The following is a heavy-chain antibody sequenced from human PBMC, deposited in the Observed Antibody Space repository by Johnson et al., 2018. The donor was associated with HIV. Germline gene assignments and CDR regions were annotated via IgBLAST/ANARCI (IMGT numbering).Heavy chain of an antibody. CDR2: ISHDGSHK. D-gene: IGHD2-2*01. CDR1: GFTFSS. V-gene: IGHV3-30*18. CDR3: AKTAAADAFDI. Sequence: QVQLVESGGGVVQPGRSLRLSCAASGFTFSSMHWDRQAPGKGLEWVAVISHDGSHKYYADSVKGRFSLSRDISKNMLYLQMNSLRAEDTAVYYCAKTAAADAFDIWGQGTMVTVSS. J-gene: IGHJ3*02.